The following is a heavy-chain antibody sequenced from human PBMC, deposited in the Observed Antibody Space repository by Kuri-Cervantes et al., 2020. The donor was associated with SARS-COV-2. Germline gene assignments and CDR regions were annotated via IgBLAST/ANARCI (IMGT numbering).Heavy chain of an antibody. CDR1: GFTFSSYA. D-gene: IGHD2-2*01. V-gene: IGHV3-23*01. CDR2: ISGSGGST. Sequence: GGSLRLSCAASGFTFSSYAMSWVRQAPGKGLEWVSAISGSGGSTYYADSVKGRFTISRDNSKNTLYLQMNSRRAEDTAVYYCAKAGDIVVVPAAYFDYWGQGTLVTVSS. CDR3: AKAGDIVVVPAAYFDY. J-gene: IGHJ4*02.